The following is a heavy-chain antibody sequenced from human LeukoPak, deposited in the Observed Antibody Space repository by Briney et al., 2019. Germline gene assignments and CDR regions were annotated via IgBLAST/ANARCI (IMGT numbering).Heavy chain of an antibody. V-gene: IGHV1-2*02. CDR3: AISETFDY. CDR2: INPNSGGT. J-gene: IGHJ4*02. CDR1: GYTFINNW. Sequence: GASVKVSCKASGYTFINNWMHWVRQAPGQGLEWMGWINPNSGGTNYAQKFQGRVTMTRDTSISTAYMELSRLRSDDTAVYYCAISETFDYWGQGTLVTVSS.